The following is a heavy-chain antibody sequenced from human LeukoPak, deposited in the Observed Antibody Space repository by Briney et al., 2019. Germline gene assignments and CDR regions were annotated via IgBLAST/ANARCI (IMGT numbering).Heavy chain of an antibody. Sequence: GGSLRLSCAASGFTVSNNYMSWVRQAPGKGLGWVSVISASGGRASYADSVEGRFTVSRDNSKNTLYLQMSSLRAEDTAVYFCVEGGAPSYYDGTGDAYFDYWGQGTLVTVSS. V-gene: IGHV3-23*01. CDR3: VEGGAPSYYDGTGDAYFDY. J-gene: IGHJ4*02. CDR2: ISASGGRA. D-gene: IGHD3-22*01. CDR1: GFTVSNNY.